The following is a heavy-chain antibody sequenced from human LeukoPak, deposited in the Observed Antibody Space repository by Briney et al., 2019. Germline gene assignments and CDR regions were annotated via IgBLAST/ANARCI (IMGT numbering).Heavy chain of an antibody. CDR3: ARGYSNLAY. CDR2: ISGSGDST. Sequence: GGSLRLSCAASGSGFSFSSYAMSWVRQAPGKGLEWVSGISGSGDSTHYADSVKGRFTISRDNSKNTLFLQMNSLRAEDTAVYYCARGYSNLAYWGQGTLVTVSS. CDR1: GSGFSFSSYA. V-gene: IGHV3-23*01. J-gene: IGHJ4*02. D-gene: IGHD5-18*01.